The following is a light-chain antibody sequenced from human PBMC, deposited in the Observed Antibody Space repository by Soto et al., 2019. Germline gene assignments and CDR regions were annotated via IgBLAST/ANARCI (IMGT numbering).Light chain of an antibody. Sequence: EIVLTQSPATLSLSPGQRATLSCRSSQSVSSSYLAWYQQKPGQAPRLLIYGASKRATGFPARFSGNGSGTEFTLTISSLQSEDFAVYYCQQYNDWPPFTFGGGTKVDIK. V-gene: IGKV3-15*01. CDR2: GAS. J-gene: IGKJ4*01. CDR3: QQYNDWPPFT. CDR1: QSVSSSY.